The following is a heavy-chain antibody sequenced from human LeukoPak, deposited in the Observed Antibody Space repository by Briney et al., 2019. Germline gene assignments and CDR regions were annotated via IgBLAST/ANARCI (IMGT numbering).Heavy chain of an antibody. Sequence: GASVKVSCKASGYTLTELSMHWVRQAPGKGLEWMGGFDPEDGETIYAQKFQGRVTMTEDTSTDTAYMELSSLRSEDTAVYYCAIRITMVRGESFDYWGQGTLVTVSS. CDR3: AIRITMVRGESFDY. V-gene: IGHV1-24*01. CDR1: GYTLTELS. CDR2: FDPEDGET. D-gene: IGHD3-10*01. J-gene: IGHJ4*02.